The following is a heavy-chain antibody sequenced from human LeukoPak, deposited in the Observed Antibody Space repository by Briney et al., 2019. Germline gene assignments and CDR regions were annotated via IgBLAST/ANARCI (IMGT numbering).Heavy chain of an antibody. CDR3: ARREGEGFDP. Sequence: GGSLKISGKGSGSSFTSYWISWVRQMPGKGLEWMGRIDPSDSYTNYSPSFQGHVTISADKSISTAYLQWSSLKASDTAMYYCARREGEGFDPWGQGTLVTVSS. CDR1: GSSFTSYW. J-gene: IGHJ5*02. CDR2: IDPSDSYT. V-gene: IGHV5-10-1*01. D-gene: IGHD3-16*01.